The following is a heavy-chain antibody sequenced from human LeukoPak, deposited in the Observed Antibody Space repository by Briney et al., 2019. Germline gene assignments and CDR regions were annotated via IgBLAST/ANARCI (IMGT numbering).Heavy chain of an antibody. Sequence: PSETLSLTCYVSGDSIVSNYYYWAWFRQPPRSGLEWLGNILFSGSSYYNPSLGSRVAMSVDTSKNQFSLKLNSVTAADTSVYFCARRNLLLGGSFDSWGQGSLVIVSS. CDR3: ARRNLLLGGSFDS. CDR2: ILFSGSS. J-gene: IGHJ4*02. D-gene: IGHD2-8*02. CDR1: GDSIVSNYYY. V-gene: IGHV4-39*01.